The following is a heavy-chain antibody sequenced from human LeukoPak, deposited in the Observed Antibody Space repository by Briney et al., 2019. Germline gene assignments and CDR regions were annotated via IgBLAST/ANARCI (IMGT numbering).Heavy chain of an antibody. CDR2: IYYSGST. CDR1: GGSISSGDYY. Sequence: SQTLSLTCTVSGGSISSGDYYWSWIRQPPGKGLEWIGYIYYSGSTYYNPSLKGRVTISVDSSKNQFSLKLSSVTAADTAVYFCARVSVWDGGNSGRYYFDYWGQGTLVTVSS. V-gene: IGHV4-30-4*01. CDR3: ARVSVWDGGNSGRYYFDY. J-gene: IGHJ4*02. D-gene: IGHD4-23*01.